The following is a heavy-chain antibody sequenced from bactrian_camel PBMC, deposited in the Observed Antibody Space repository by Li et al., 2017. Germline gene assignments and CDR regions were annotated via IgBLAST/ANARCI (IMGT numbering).Heavy chain of an antibody. CDR2: VRSGGVSR. D-gene: IGHD6*01. J-gene: IGHJ4*01. Sequence: QVQLVESGGGSVQAGGSLRLSCTGSGYNYRNHCMGFFRQGPGDQREEVATVRSGGVSRVALDSVKGRFTISQDKAKNAVYLQMNNLQPEDTAMYYCAEGRGSRGEHCYSLNYWGQGTQVTVS. V-gene: IGHV3S54*01. CDR3: AEGRGSRGEHCYSLNY. CDR1: GYNYRNHC.